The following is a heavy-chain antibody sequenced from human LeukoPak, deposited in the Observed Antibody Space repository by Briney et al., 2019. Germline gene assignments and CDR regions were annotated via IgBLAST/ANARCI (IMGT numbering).Heavy chain of an antibody. CDR2: IRSKSNNYAT. D-gene: IGHD3-10*01. CDR3: TRLRGEKASGDY. Sequence: GGSLRLSCAASGFSFSGCAVHWVRQASGKGLEWVGRIRSKSNNYATEYAVSVEGRFTISRDDSKNTVYLQMNSLKTEDTAVYYCTRLRGEKASGDYWGQGTLVTVSS. J-gene: IGHJ4*02. CDR1: GFSFSGCA. V-gene: IGHV3-73*01.